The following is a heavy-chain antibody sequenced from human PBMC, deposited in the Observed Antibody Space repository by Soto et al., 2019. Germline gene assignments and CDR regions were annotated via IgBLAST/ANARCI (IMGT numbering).Heavy chain of an antibody. V-gene: IGHV3-30*18. CDR2: ISYDGSNK. CDR1: GFTFSSYC. Sequence: LRLSCAASGFTFSSYCMHWVRQAPGKGLEWVAVISYDGSNKYYADSVKGRFTISRDNSKNTLYLQMNSLRAEDTAVYYCAKDLAFGYCSSTSCYERLLQPLKFDYWGQGTLVTVSS. D-gene: IGHD2-2*03. CDR3: AKDLAFGYCSSTSCYERLLQPLKFDY. J-gene: IGHJ4*02.